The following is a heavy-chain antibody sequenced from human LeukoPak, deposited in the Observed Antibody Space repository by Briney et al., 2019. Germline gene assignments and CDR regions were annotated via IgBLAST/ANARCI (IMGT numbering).Heavy chain of an antibody. J-gene: IGHJ3*02. Sequence: PSETLSLTCAVSGGSISSSNWWSWVRQPPGKGLEWIGEIYHSGSTNYNPSLKSRVTISVDKSKNQFSLKLSSVTAADTAVYYCARVRSYYYDSSGHDAFDIWGQGTMVTVSS. V-gene: IGHV4-4*02. CDR3: ARVRSYYYDSSGHDAFDI. D-gene: IGHD3-22*01. CDR1: GGSISSSNW. CDR2: IYHSGST.